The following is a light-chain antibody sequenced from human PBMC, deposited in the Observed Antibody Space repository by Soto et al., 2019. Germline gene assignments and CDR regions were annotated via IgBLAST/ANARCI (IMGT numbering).Light chain of an antibody. CDR1: QSLLHRSGYNY. Sequence: DIVMTQSPRSLSVTPGEPASISRRSSQSLLHRSGYNYLDWYLQRQGQSPQLLIYLGSNRASGVPDRFSGSGSGTDFTLKISRVEADDVGVYYCMQGLQTPFTFGSGTKVGIK. CDR3: MQGLQTPFT. CDR2: LGS. V-gene: IGKV2-28*01. J-gene: IGKJ3*01.